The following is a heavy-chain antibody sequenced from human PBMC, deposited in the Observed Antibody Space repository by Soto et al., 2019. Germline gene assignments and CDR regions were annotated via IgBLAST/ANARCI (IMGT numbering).Heavy chain of an antibody. J-gene: IGHJ6*02. Sequence: SETLSLTCAFSGCSISSGGYSWSWIRQPPGKGLEWIGYIYHSGTTYYNPSLKSRVTISVDRSKNQFSLKLSSVTAADTAVYYCARVPDVWGQGTTVTVSS. CDR1: GCSISSGGYS. CDR2: IYHSGTT. CDR3: ARVPDV. V-gene: IGHV4-30-2*01.